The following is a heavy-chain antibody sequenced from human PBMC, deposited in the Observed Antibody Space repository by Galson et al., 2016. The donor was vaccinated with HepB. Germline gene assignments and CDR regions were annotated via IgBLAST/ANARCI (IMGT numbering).Heavy chain of an antibody. CDR3: ARQWEVQGLPDY. CDR2: IYPGDSDT. J-gene: IGHJ4*02. V-gene: IGHV5-51*01. D-gene: IGHD1-26*01. Sequence: QSGAEVKKPGESLKISCKGSGFSFPTYWITWVRQMPGKGLEWMGIIYPGDSDTRYSPSFQGQVTISADKSISTAYLQWSSLKASDTAMYYCARQWEVQGLPDYWGQGTLVTVSS. CDR1: GFSFPTYW.